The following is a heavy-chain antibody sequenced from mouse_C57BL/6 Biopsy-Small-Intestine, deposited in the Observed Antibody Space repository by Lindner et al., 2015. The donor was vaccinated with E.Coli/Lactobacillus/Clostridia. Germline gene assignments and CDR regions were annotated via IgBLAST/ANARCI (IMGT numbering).Heavy chain of an antibody. CDR2: INPSSGYT. V-gene: IGHV1-7*01. Sequence: VQLQESGAELAKPGASVKLSCKASGYTFTSYWMHWVKQRPGQGLEWIGYINPSSGYTKYNQKFKDKATLTADKSSSTAYMQLSSLTYEDSAVYYCARHYYGSSYAMDYWGQGTSVTVSS. CDR1: GYTFTSYW. D-gene: IGHD1-1*01. CDR3: ARHYYGSSYAMDY. J-gene: IGHJ4*01.